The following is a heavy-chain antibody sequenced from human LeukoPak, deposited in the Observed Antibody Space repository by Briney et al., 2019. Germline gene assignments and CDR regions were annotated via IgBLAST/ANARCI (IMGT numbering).Heavy chain of an antibody. CDR3: AKGCGGDCYSYYFDY. CDR2: INYSGGTP. D-gene: IGHD2-21*02. Sequence: PGGSLRLSCADSGFTFSSNAMSWVRQAPGKGLEWVSAINYSGGTPYYADSVKGRFTISRDNSKNTLYLQMNSLRAEDTAVYYCAKGCGGDCYSYYFDYWGQGTLVTVSS. J-gene: IGHJ4*02. CDR1: GFTFSSNA. V-gene: IGHV3-23*01.